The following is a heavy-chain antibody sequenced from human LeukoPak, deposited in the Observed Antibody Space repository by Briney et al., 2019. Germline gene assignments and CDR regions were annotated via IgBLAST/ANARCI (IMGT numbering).Heavy chain of an antibody. D-gene: IGHD1-26*01. CDR1: GFTFSHYS. V-gene: IGHV3-21*01. CDR2: ITSSSSHI. J-gene: IGHJ3*02. CDR3: AKDLRWEPTEVDDAFDI. Sequence: GGSLRLSCAASGFTFSHYSIDWVRQAPGKGLERVASITSSSSHIYYADSVKGRFTISRDNAKNALYLQMNSLRAEDTAVYYCAKDLRWEPTEVDDAFDIWGQGTMVTVSS.